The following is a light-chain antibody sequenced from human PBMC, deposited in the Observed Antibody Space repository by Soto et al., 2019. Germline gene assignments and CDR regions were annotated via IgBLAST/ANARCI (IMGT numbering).Light chain of an antibody. Sequence: DIVMTQSPESLAVSLGERVTINCKSSRSLHNSNKKNYLAWYRQRPGQPPEMLFYWASTRETGVPDRFIGSGSVTDFTLTINSLQAEDVAVYYCQQYYSGPVTFGPGTRVDV. CDR3: QQYYSGPVT. V-gene: IGKV4-1*01. J-gene: IGKJ3*01. CDR1: RSLHNSNKKNY. CDR2: WAS.